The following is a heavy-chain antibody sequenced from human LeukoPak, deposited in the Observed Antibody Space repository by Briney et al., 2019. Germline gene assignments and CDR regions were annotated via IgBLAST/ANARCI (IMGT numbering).Heavy chain of an antibody. CDR2: ISGSGGRT. D-gene: IGHD6-6*01. CDR1: GFSFSYYA. V-gene: IGHV3-23*01. CDR3: AKSGGSASHYYYFNMDV. J-gene: IGHJ6*02. Sequence: GGSLRLSCAASGFSFSYYAMSWVRQAPGKGLEWVSSISGSGGRTYFADSVKGRFTIFRDNANNTLYLQMNSLRTEDTGVFYCAKSGGSASHYYYFNMDVWGQGTTVTVSS.